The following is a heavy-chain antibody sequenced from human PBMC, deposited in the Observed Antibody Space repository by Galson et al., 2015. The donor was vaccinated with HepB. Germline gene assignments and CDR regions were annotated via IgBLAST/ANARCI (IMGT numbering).Heavy chain of an antibody. CDR3: VRVVRYSSAWVIDY. CDR2: SRDKANSYTT. D-gene: IGHD6-19*01. V-gene: IGHV3-72*01. J-gene: IGHJ4*02. Sequence: SLRLSCAASGFSFSDHYMDWVRQAPGKGLEWVGRSRDKANSYTTEYAASVKGRFTISRDDSKNSLYLQMNSLKIEDTAVYYCVRVVRYSSAWVIDYWVQGTLVTVSS. CDR1: GFSFSDHY.